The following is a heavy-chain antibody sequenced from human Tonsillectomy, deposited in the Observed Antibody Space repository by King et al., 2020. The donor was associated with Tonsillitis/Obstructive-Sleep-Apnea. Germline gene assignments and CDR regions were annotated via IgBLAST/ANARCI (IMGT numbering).Heavy chain of an antibody. J-gene: IGHJ6*03. CDR3: AKDHHGTVSYYSGYMDV. CDR2: MTGSGEST. CDR1: GFTFSRYA. Sequence: VQLVESGGGLVQPGGSLRLSCVASGFTFSRYAMSWARQAPGKGLEWVSSMTGSGESTYYAESVKGRFSISRDNSKNTLYLQMNSLRAEDTAVYYCAKDHHGTVSYYSGYMDVWGKGTTVTVSS. D-gene: IGHD3-10*01. V-gene: IGHV3-23*04.